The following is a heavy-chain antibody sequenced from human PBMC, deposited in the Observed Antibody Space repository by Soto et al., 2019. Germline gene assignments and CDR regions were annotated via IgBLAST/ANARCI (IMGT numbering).Heavy chain of an antibody. Sequence: VKVSCKASGYTFTSYDINWVRQATGQGLEWMGWMNPNSGNTGYAQKFQGRVTMTRNTSISTAYMELSSLRSEDTAVYYCARGSAYCGGDCYPYYYYYYMDVWGKGTTVTVSS. CDR3: ARGSAYCGGDCYPYYYYYYMDV. D-gene: IGHD2-21*01. CDR1: GYTFTSYD. CDR2: MNPNSGNT. J-gene: IGHJ6*03. V-gene: IGHV1-8*01.